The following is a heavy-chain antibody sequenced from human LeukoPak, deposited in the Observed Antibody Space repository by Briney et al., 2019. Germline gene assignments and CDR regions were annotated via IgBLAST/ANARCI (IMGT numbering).Heavy chain of an antibody. CDR2: IRYDGSNK. D-gene: IGHD3-10*01. CDR1: GFTFSSYG. V-gene: IGHV3-30*02. Sequence: PGGSLRLSCAASGFTFSSYGMHWVRQAPGKGLEWVAFIRYDGSNKYYADSVKGRFTISRDNSKNTLYLQKNSLRAEDTAVYYCANASDYGSGSYLDYWGQGTLVTVSS. CDR3: ANASDYGSGSYLDY. J-gene: IGHJ4*02.